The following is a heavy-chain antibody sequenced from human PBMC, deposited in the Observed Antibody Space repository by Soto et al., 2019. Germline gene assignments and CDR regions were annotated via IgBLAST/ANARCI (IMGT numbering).Heavy chain of an antibody. Sequence: SLRLSCAASGFTVSSNYMSWVRQAPGKGLEWVSVIYSGGSTYYADSVKGRFTISRDNSKNTLYLQMNSLRAEDTAVYYCARVPSIAVAGTSAFDIWGQGTMVTVS. CDR3: ARVPSIAVAGTSAFDI. CDR1: GFTVSSNY. J-gene: IGHJ3*02. CDR2: IYSGGST. D-gene: IGHD6-19*01. V-gene: IGHV3-53*01.